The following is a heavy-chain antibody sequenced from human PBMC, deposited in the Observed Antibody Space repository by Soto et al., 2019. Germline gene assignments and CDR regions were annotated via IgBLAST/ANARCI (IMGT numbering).Heavy chain of an antibody. Sequence: GGSLRLSCAASGFTFSSYAMSWVRQAPGKGLEWVSAISGSGGSTYYADSAKCRFTISRDNSKNTLYLQMNSLRAEDTAVYYCAKVGGGLDIVVVPAHGPFDYWGQGTLVTVSS. CDR3: AKVGGGLDIVVVPAHGPFDY. D-gene: IGHD2-2*01. CDR1: GFTFSSYA. V-gene: IGHV3-23*01. CDR2: ISGSGGST. J-gene: IGHJ4*02.